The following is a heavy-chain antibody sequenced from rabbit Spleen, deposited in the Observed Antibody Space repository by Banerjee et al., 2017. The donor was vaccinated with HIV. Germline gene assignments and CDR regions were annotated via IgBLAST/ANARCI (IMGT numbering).Heavy chain of an antibody. D-gene: IGHD8-1*01. J-gene: IGHJ6*01. CDR1: GVSFSGYD. CDR2: IYAGSSGAT. V-gene: IGHV1S40*01. Sequence: QSLEESGGDLVKPGASLTLTCTASGVSFSGYDMCWVRQAPGKGLEWIASIYAGSSGATYSATWAKGRFTISKTSSTTVTLQMTSLTVADTATYFCARDAGTSFSTYGMDLWGPGTLVTVS. CDR3: ARDAGTSFSTYGMDL.